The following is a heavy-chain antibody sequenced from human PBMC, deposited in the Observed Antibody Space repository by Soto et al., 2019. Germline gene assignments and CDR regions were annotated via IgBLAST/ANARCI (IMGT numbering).Heavy chain of an antibody. J-gene: IGHJ4*02. D-gene: IGHD4-17*01. Sequence: QVQLVESGGGVVQPGRSLRLSCAASGFTFSSYGMHWVRQAPGKGLEWVAVIPNDGSNKYYADSVKGRFTISRDNSKNTQYLQMNGLGDEDAAVYYGAKEGRYGDYVDYWGQGTLVTVSS. CDR1: GFTFSSYG. V-gene: IGHV3-30*18. CDR3: AKEGRYGDYVDY. CDR2: IPNDGSNK.